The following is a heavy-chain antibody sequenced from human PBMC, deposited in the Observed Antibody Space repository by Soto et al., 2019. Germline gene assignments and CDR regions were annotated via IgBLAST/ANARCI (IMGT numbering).Heavy chain of an antibody. Sequence: GXSVKVSCKASGYTFTDNYIHWVRQAPGHGLEWMGWINPNTGGTNYAQKFQGRVTMTRDTSITTAYMELSRLRSDDTAMYYCARDFSSSADGFDYWGQGTLVTVSS. V-gene: IGHV1-2*02. D-gene: IGHD6-6*01. CDR3: ARDFSSSADGFDY. CDR2: INPNTGGT. CDR1: GYTFTDNY. J-gene: IGHJ4*02.